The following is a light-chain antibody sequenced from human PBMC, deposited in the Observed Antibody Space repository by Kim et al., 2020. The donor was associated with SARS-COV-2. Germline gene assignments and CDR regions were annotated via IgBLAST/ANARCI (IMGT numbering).Light chain of an antibody. CDR3: CSFAGIWL. V-gene: IGLV2-11*03. CDR1: NNDVRTYTY. CDR2: DDT. Sequence: SPGQSVVISCTGTNNDVRTYTYVACNQQHPGKAPQLVIYDDTLRPSGVPIRFSGSKSGNTASLIISGLLAEDEADYYCCSFAGIWLFGGGTQLTVL. J-gene: IGLJ3*02.